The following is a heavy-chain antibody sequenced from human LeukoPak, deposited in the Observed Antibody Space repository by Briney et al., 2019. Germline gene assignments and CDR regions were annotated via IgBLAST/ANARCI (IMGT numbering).Heavy chain of an antibody. D-gene: IGHD2-15*01. CDR3: AKAAANPTGY. V-gene: IGHV3-30-3*01. J-gene: IGHJ4*02. CDR2: ISYDGSNK. CDR1: GFTFSSYA. Sequence: PGRSLRLSCAASGFTFSSYAMHWVRQAPGKGLEWVAAISYDGSNKYYADSVKGRFTISRDNAKNTLYLQMNSLRAEDTAVYYCAKAAANPTGYWGQGTLVTVSS.